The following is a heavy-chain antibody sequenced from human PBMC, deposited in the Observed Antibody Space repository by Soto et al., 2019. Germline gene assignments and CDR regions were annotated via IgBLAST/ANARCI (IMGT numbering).Heavy chain of an antibody. D-gene: IGHD3-10*01. Sequence: VGSLRLSCVSSGLGFHTYWMHWVRQFPGKGLVWVARINSDGDTSTYADSVKGRFSISRDNTKNTLFLQMNGLGDDDTAVYYCTRDWVDYYGSGKHYPRFDPWGQGALVTVSS. CDR2: INSDGDTS. CDR3: TRDWVDYYGSGKHYPRFDP. CDR1: GLGFHTYW. J-gene: IGHJ5*02. V-gene: IGHV3-74*01.